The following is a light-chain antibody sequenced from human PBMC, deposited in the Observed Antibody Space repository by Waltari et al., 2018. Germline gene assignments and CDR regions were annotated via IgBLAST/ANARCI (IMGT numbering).Light chain of an antibody. V-gene: IGLV5-39*01. CDR1: SGVNVASYR. J-gene: IGLJ2*01. CDR3: AIWYSGTVV. CDR2: YQSDSAK. Sequence: QPVLTQPTSLSASPGASARFTCTLRSGVNVASYRIYWYQQKPGSLPRYLLRYQSDSAKQRGSGVPRRFSGSKDASTNAGLLLISGLQSEDEADYYCAIWYSGTVVFGGGTKLTVL.